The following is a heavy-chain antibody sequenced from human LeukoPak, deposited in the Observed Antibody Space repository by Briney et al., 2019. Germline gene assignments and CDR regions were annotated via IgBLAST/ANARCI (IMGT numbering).Heavy chain of an antibody. CDR1: GGTFSSYA. CDR2: IIPILGIA. V-gene: IGHV1-69*04. D-gene: IGHD5-18*01. J-gene: IGHJ4*02. CDR3: ARRSQYTAKNDY. Sequence: SVKVSCKASGGTFSSYAISWVRQAPGQGLEWMGRIIPILGIANYAQKFQGRVTITADKSTSTAYMELSSLRSEGTAVYYCARRSQYTAKNDYWGQGTLVTVSS.